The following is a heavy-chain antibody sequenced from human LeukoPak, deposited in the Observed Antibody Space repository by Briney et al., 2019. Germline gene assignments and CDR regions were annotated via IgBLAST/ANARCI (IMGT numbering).Heavy chain of an antibody. CDR1: GFIFSNYE. CDR2: INSVGATI. V-gene: IGHV3-48*03. J-gene: IGHJ1*01. Sequence: GGSLRLSCAASGFIFSNYEMNWVRQAPGKGLEWVSYINSVGATIYYADSVKGRFTISRDNSKNTLYLQMNSLRAEDTAVYYCAKGDQWLARAAEYFQHWGQGTLVTVSS. CDR3: AKGDQWLARAAEYFQH. D-gene: IGHD6-19*01.